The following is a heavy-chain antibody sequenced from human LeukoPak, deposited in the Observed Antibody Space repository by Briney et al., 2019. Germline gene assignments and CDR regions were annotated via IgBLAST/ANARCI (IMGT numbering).Heavy chain of an antibody. Sequence: GGSLRLSCAASGFTFSDYYMSWIRQAPGKGLEWMGIIYPGDSDTRYSPSFQGQVTISADKSISTAYLQWSSLKASDTAMYYCARSYSYYDFWSGPSLDYWGQGTLVTVSS. V-gene: IGHV5-51*01. J-gene: IGHJ4*02. CDR3: ARSYSYYDFWSGPSLDY. D-gene: IGHD3-3*01. CDR1: GFTFSDYY. CDR2: IYPGDSDT.